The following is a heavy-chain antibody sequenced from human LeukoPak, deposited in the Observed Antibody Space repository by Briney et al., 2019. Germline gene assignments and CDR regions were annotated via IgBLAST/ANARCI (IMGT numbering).Heavy chain of an antibody. J-gene: IGHJ4*02. CDR3: ARVSRSESGIY. CDR1: GFTFRSHW. CDR2: INQDGSEK. D-gene: IGHD3-3*01. Sequence: PGGSLRLSCAASGFTFRSHWMSWVRQAPGKGLEWVANINQDGSEKNYVDSVKGRFTISRDNAKNSLYLQMNSLRAEDTAVYYCARVSRSESGIYWGQGTLVTVSS. V-gene: IGHV3-7*05.